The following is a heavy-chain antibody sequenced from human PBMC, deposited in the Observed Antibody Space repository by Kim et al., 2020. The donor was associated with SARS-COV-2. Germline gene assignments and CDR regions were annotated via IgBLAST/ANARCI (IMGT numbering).Heavy chain of an antibody. J-gene: IGHJ4*02. Sequence: FPNAWMTWVRQAPGKGLEWVGRISSNSDGGTTDYAAPVRGRFSISRDDSQNTLFLHMNRLETEDTAVYYCATESYFYDGNGEDYWGQGTLAT. CDR1: FPNAW. CDR2: ISSNSDGGTT. V-gene: IGHV3-15*01. D-gene: IGHD3-22*01. CDR3: ATESYFYDGNGEDY.